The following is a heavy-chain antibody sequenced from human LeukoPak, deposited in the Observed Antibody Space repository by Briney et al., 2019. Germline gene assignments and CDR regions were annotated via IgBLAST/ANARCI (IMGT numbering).Heavy chain of an antibody. V-gene: IGHV4-61*02. D-gene: IGHD3-3*01. CDR2: IYTSGST. CDR3: ARDDPVFGSYFDY. Sequence: SQTLSLTCTVSGGSISSGSYYWSWIRQPAGKGLEWIGRIYTSGSTNYNPSLKSRVTISVDTSKNQFSLKLSSVIAADTAVYYCARDDPVFGSYFDYWGQGTLVTVSS. J-gene: IGHJ4*02. CDR1: GGSISSGSYY.